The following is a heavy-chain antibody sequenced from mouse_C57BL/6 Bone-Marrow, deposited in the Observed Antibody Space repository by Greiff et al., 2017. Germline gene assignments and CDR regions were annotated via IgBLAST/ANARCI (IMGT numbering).Heavy chain of an antibody. CDR2: IYPRSGNT. D-gene: IGHD1-1*01. CDR1: GYTFTSYG. J-gene: IGHJ1*03. CDR3: ARKRYTVVNWYFDV. V-gene: IGHV1-81*01. Sequence: QVQLQQSGAELARPGASVKLSCKASGYTFTSYGISWVKQRTGQGLEWIGEIYPRSGNTYYNEKFKGKATLTADKSSSTAYMELRSLTSEDSAVYFCARKRYTVVNWYFDVWGTGTTVTVSS.